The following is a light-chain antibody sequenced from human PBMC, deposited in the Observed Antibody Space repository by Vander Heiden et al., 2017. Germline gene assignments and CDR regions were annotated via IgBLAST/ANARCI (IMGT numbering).Light chain of an antibody. J-gene: IGLJ3*02. CDR2: EVR. CDR3: SSCTISGAWL. V-gene: IGLV2-18*02. Sequence: QSALTQPPSVSGSPGQSVTISGTGSSSDVGSYNRVSWYQQTPGTAPKLMIYEVRNRPSGVPDRFSGSKSGNTASLTISGLQPEDEADYYCSSCTISGAWLFGGGTKLTVL. CDR1: SSDVGSYNR.